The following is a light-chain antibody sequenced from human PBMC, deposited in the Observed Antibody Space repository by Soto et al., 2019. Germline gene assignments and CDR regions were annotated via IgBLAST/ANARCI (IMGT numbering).Light chain of an antibody. Sequence: EIVLTQSPATLSLCPGARATLSCRASQSVSSYLAWYQQKPGQAPRLLIYDASNRATGIPARFSGSGSGTDFTLTISSLEPEDFAVYYCQQRSNWPPITFGQGTRLEIK. V-gene: IGKV3-11*01. CDR3: QQRSNWPPIT. CDR1: QSVSSY. CDR2: DAS. J-gene: IGKJ5*01.